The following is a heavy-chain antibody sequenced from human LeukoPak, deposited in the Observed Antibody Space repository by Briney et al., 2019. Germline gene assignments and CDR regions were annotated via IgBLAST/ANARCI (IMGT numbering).Heavy chain of an antibody. CDR2: INPDGTII. V-gene: IGHV3-74*01. CDR3: AKDLSWNTADR. CDR1: GFTYTNYR. Sequence: GGSLRLSCVASGFTYTNYRMHWFRQVSGKGPVWVSRINPDGTIIDYADFVKGRFTISRDNAKNLLYLQMKGLRADDTALYYCAKDLSWNTADRWGQGTLVTVSS. J-gene: IGHJ5*02. D-gene: IGHD1/OR15-1a*01.